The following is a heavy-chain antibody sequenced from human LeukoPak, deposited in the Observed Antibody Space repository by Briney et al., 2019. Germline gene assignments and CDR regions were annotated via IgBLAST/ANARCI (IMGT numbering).Heavy chain of an antibody. CDR1: GFTFSAYG. J-gene: IGHJ3*02. CDR3: ARENWNVAKYVLDI. CDR2: IRNDGSET. Sequence: GGSLRLSCVASGFTFSAYGMHWVRQAPGRGLDWVTVIRNDGSETFYADSVKGHFTISTDNSRNTLYLEMNSLRVDDTAMYYCARENWNVAKYVLDIWGQGTLVSVAS. D-gene: IGHD1-1*01. V-gene: IGHV3-33*01.